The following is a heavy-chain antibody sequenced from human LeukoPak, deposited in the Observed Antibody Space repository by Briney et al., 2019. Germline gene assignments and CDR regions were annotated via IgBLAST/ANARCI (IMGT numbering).Heavy chain of an antibody. CDR2: IYTSGST. CDR1: GGSISSYY. D-gene: IGHD3-10*01. CDR3: ARARYYGSGSYSNWFDP. Sequence: PSETLSLTCTVSGGSISSYYWSWIRQPAGKGLEWIGRIYTSGSTNYNPSLKSRVTMSVDTSKNQFSLKLSSVTAADTAVYYCARARYYGSGSYSNWFDPWGQGTLVTVSP. V-gene: IGHV4-4*07. J-gene: IGHJ5*02.